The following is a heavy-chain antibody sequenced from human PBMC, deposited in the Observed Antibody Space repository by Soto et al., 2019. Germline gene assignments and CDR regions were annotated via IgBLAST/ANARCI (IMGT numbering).Heavy chain of an antibody. D-gene: IGHD3-3*01. V-gene: IGHV1-3*01. J-gene: IGHJ5*02. Sequence: ASVKVSCKASGYTFTSYAMHWVRQAPGQRLEWMGWINAGNGNTKYSQKFQGRVTITRDTSASTAYMELSSLRSEDTAVYYCARDGPRAECLLAFDPWGQGTLVTVSS. CDR1: GYTFTSYA. CDR3: ARDGPRAECLLAFDP. CDR2: INAGNGNT.